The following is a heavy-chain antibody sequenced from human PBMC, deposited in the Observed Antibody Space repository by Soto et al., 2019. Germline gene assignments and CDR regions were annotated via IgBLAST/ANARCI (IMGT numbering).Heavy chain of an antibody. Sequence: EVQLLESGGGLVQPGGSLRLSCAASGFTFRSYAMSWVRQAPGKGLAWVSGIRGGGDATYYADSVKGRFTVSRDNSKNALYLHINSLRAEDTAIYVCAKLDIVVVLGSSWFDPWGQGTLVTVSS. CDR3: AKLDIVVVLGSSWFDP. CDR2: IRGGGDAT. D-gene: IGHD2-21*01. CDR1: GFTFRSYA. J-gene: IGHJ5*02. V-gene: IGHV3-23*01.